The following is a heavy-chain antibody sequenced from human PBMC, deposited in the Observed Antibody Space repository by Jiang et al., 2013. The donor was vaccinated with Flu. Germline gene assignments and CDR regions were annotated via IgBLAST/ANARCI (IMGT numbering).Heavy chain of an antibody. CDR3: VKPYHYDTSSYSFVGSEYFQH. V-gene: IGHV3-64D*06. CDR2: ISANGLST. D-gene: IGHD3-22*01. J-gene: IGHJ1*01. CDR1: GFTFSNYG. Sequence: VQLVESGGGLVQPGGSLRLSCSASGFTFSNYGIYWVRQAPGKGLEYVSGISANGLSTYYADSVTGRLTISRDNSKNTLYLQMSSLRPEDTAVYYCVKPYHYDTSSYSFVGSEYFQHWARAPWSSSPQ.